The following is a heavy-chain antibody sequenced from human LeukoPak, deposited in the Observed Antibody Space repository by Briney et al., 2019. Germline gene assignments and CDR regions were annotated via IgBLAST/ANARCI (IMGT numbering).Heavy chain of an antibody. D-gene: IGHD2-8*01. J-gene: IGHJ4*02. CDR3: ARAGVLMVYGDY. V-gene: IGHV1-18*01. CDR2: ISAYNGNT. Sequence: ASVKVSCKASGYTSTSYGISWVRQAPGQGLEWMGWISAYNGNTDYAQKLQGRVTMTTDTSTSTAYMELRSLRSDDTAVYYCARAGVLMVYGDYWGQGTLVTVSS. CDR1: GYTSTSYG.